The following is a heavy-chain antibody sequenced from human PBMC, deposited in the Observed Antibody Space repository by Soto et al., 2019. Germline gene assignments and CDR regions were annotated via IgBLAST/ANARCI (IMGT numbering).Heavy chain of an antibody. J-gene: IGHJ4*02. CDR1: GGTFSSYT. Sequence: SVKVSCTASGGTFSSYTISWVRQAPGQGLEWMGRIIPILGIANYAQKFQGRVTITADKSTGTAYMELSSLRSEDTAVYYCARLAYGYRESDYWGQGTLVTVSS. D-gene: IGHD5-12*01. CDR3: ARLAYGYRESDY. CDR2: IIPILGIA. V-gene: IGHV1-69*02.